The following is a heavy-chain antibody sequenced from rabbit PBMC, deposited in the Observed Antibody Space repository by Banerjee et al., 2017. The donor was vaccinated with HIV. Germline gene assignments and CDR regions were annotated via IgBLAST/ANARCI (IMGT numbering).Heavy chain of an antibody. Sequence: QEQLEESGGDLVKPEGSLTLTCTASGFSFSSSYWLCWVRQAPGKGLEWIACIYAGSSGITYYANWAKGRFTISKTSSTTVTLQMTSLTAADTATYFCARDLAGVIGWNFNLWGPGTLV. CDR2: IYAGSSGIT. V-gene: IGHV1S45*01. D-gene: IGHD4-1*01. J-gene: IGHJ4*01. CDR3: ARDLAGVIGWNFNL. CDR1: GFSFSSSYW.